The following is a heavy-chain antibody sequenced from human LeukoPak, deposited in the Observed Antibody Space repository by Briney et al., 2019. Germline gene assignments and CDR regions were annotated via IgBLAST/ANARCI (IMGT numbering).Heavy chain of an antibody. J-gene: IGHJ3*02. Sequence: GGSLRLSCAASGFTFSSYEMNWVRQAPGKGLEWVSYISSSGSTIYYADSVKGRFTISRDNAKNSLYLQMNRLRAEDTAVYYCARDSESYWHDAFDIWGQGTMVTVSS. D-gene: IGHD1-26*01. CDR2: ISSSGSTI. V-gene: IGHV3-48*03. CDR1: GFTFSSYE. CDR3: ARDSESYWHDAFDI.